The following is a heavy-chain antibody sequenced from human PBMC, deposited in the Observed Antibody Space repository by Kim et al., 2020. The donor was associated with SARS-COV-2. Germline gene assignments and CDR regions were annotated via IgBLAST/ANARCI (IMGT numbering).Heavy chain of an antibody. Sequence: GGSLRLSCSASGFSFDDYTMHWVRQALGRGLEWVSLISWDGSVTYYSDSVKGRFTISRDNSKNSLYLQMDRLGTEDTAFYYCAKAYGVVVSAWYHFDSWGHGELVTVSS. CDR3: AKAYGVVVSAWYHFDS. CDR1: GFSFDDYT. V-gene: IGHV3-43*01. J-gene: IGHJ4*01. D-gene: IGHD2-21*01. CDR2: ISWDGSVT.